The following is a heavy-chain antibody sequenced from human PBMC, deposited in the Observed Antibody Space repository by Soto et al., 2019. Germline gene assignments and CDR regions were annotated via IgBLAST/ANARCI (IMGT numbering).Heavy chain of an antibody. CDR2: MQPDGVTK. V-gene: IGHV3-30*09. CDR1: GFSLTVYS. Sequence: QMQLVESGGGVVQPGRSLRLSCRISGFSLTVYSMNWVRQAPGKGLEWVAVMQPDGVTKNYADSVQGRFVISGDNSKNTLYLEMDSLTPEDTAIYYCARGLQGFDYWGQGTLVTVSS. J-gene: IGHJ4*02. CDR3: ARGLQGFDY.